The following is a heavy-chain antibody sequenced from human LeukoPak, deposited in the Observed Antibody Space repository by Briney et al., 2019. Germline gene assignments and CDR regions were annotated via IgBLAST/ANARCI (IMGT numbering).Heavy chain of an antibody. CDR3: ARRRYCSSTSCPYWYFDL. Sequence: SETLSLTCTVSGGSISSGDYYWSWIRQPPGKGLEWIGYIYYSGSTYYNPPLNSLVTISVDTSKNQFSLKLSSVTAADTAVYYCARRRYCSSTSCPYWYFDLWGRGALVTVSS. CDR1: GGSISSGDYY. J-gene: IGHJ2*01. V-gene: IGHV4-30-4*08. D-gene: IGHD2-2*01. CDR2: IYYSGST.